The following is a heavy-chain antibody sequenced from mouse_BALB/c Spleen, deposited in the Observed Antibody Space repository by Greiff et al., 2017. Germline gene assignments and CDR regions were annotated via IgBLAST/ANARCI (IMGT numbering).Heavy chain of an antibody. Sequence: VKLMESGAELMKPGASVKISCKATGYTFSSYWIEWVKQRPGHGLEWIGEILPGSGSTNYNEKFKGKATFTADTSSNTAYMQLSSLTSEDSAVYYCARVPTGDYFDSWGQGTTLTVSS. V-gene: IGHV1-9*01. CDR3: ARVPTGDYFDS. CDR2: ILPGSGST. J-gene: IGHJ2*01. CDR1: GYTFSSYW.